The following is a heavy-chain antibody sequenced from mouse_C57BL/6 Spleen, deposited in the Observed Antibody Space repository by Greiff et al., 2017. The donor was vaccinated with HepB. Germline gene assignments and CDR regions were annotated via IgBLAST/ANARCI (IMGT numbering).Heavy chain of an antibody. V-gene: IGHV1-82*01. D-gene: IGHD1-1*01. Sequence: QVQLKESGPELVKPGASVKISCKASGYAFSSSWMNWVKQRPGKGLEWIGRIYPGDGDTNYNGKFKGKATLTADKSSSTAYMQLSSLTSEDSAVYFCAREITTVGDYWGQGTTLTVSS. CDR3: AREITTVGDY. CDR2: IYPGDGDT. CDR1: GYAFSSSW. J-gene: IGHJ2*01.